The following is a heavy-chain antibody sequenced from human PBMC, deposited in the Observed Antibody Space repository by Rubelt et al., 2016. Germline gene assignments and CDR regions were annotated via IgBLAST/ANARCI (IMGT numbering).Heavy chain of an antibody. V-gene: IGHV1-2*02. J-gene: IGHJ6*03. CDR1: GYTLTDHY. CDR3: ATSNYYYYYMDV. Sequence: SGAEVKEPGVSVKVSCKASGYTLTDHYVHWVRQAPGQGLEWVGWINHNNAGTKYTQRFQGRVTITRDTSINTAYLELSRLTSDDTAVYYCATSNYYYYYMDVWGKGTTVTVSS. CDR2: INHNNAGT.